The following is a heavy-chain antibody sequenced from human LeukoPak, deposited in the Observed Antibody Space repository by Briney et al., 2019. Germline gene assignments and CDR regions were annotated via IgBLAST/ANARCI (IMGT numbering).Heavy chain of an antibody. J-gene: IGHJ4*02. V-gene: IGHV4-34*01. CDR3: ARGRGADYYDSSGYYTASDY. CDR2: INHSGST. D-gene: IGHD3-22*01. CDR1: GGSFSGYY. Sequence: SETLSLTCAVYGGSFSGYYWSWIRQPPGKGLDWIGEINHSGSTNYNPSLKSRVTISVDTSKNQFSLKLSSVTAADTAVYYCARGRGADYYDSSGYYTASDYWGQGTLVTVSS.